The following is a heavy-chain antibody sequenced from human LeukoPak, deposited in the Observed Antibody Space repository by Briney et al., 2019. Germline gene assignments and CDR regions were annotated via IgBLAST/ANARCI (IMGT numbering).Heavy chain of an antibody. CDR2: IYYSGST. D-gene: IGHD3-10*01. J-gene: IGHJ5*02. V-gene: IGHV4-39*07. Sequence: PSETLSLTCTVSGGSISSSSYYWGWIRQPPGKGLEWIGSIYYSGSTYYNPSLKSRVTISVDTSKNQFSLKLSSVTAADTAVYYCARGTSPKMVRGVRGWFDPWGQGTLVTVSS. CDR3: ARGTSPKMVRGVRGWFDP. CDR1: GGSISSSSYY.